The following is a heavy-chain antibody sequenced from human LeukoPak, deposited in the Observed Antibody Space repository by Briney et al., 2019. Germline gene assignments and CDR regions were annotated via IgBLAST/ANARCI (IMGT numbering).Heavy chain of an antibody. CDR3: ARDPDIVVVPAAIGYYYYGMDV. J-gene: IGHJ6*02. CDR1: GFTFSSYG. V-gene: IGHV3-33*01. Sequence: GRSLRLSCAASGFTFSSYGMHWVRQAPGKGLEWVAVIWYDGSNKYYADSVKGRFTISRDNSKNTLYLQMNSLRAEDTAVYYRARDPDIVVVPAAIGYYYYGMDVWGQGTTVTVSS. CDR2: IWYDGSNK. D-gene: IGHD2-2*01.